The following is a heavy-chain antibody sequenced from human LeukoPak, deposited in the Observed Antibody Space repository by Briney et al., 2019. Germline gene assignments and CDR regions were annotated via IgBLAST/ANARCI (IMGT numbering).Heavy chain of an antibody. CDR1: GYTLTELS. CDR2: FDPEDGET. V-gene: IGHV1-24*01. J-gene: IGHJ5*02. D-gene: IGHD3-10*01. CDR3: ATSAPGLWFGELLPVWWFDP. Sequence: ASVKVSCKVSGYTLTELSMHWVRQAPGKGLEWMGGFDPEDGETIYAQKFQGRVTMTEDTSTDTAYMELSSLRSEDTAVYYCATSAPGLWFGELLPVWWFDPWGREPWSPSPQ.